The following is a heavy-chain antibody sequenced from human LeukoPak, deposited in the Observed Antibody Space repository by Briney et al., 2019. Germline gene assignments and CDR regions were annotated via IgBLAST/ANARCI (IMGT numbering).Heavy chain of an antibody. CDR3: ARSIYFYYYMDV. CDR2: LYYSGTT. V-gene: IGHV4-39*01. CDR1: GGSISSSSYY. Sequence: PSETLSLTCAVSGGSISSSSYYWGWLRQPPGKGLEWIGSLYYSGTTYYNPSLKSRVTISVDTSKNQFSLKLSSVTAADTAVYYCARSIYFYYYMDVWGKGTTVTVSS. J-gene: IGHJ6*03. D-gene: IGHD2-21*01.